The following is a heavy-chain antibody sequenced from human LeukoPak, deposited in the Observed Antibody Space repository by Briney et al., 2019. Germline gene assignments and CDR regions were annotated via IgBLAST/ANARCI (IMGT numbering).Heavy chain of an antibody. V-gene: IGHV5-51*01. CDR3: GRRGLVRGVIYSGPAAFDI. Sequence: GESLKISCNASGYSFTSYWIGWVRQMPGKGLEWMGIIYPGDSGTSYSPSFQGQVTISADKSSSTAYLQWSSLKASDTAMYYCGRRGLVRGVIYSGPAAFDIWGQGTMVTVSS. J-gene: IGHJ3*02. D-gene: IGHD3-10*01. CDR1: GYSFTSYW. CDR2: IYPGDSGT.